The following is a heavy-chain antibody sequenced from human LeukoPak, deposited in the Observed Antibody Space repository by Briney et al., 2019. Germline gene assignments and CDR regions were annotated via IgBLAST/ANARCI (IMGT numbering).Heavy chain of an antibody. CDR2: TYYGGNT. V-gene: IGHV4-31*03. CDR1: GGSISRGGDY. J-gene: IGHJ3*02. D-gene: IGHD6-19*01. Sequence: PSETLSLTCTVSGGSISRGGDYWTWIRQHPGKGLEWIGNTYYGGNTYYNPSLKSRGTISIDTSKNQFSLKLSSVTAADTAVYYCARHWLTDPFDIWGQGTMVTVSS. CDR3: ARHWLTDPFDI.